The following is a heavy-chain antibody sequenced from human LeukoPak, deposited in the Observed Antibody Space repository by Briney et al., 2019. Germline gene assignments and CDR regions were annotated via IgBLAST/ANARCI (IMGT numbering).Heavy chain of an antibody. D-gene: IGHD4-11*01. Sequence: GGSLRLSCAASGFTFSDYYMSWIRQAPGNRLEWVSYISSSGSTIYYADSVKGRFTISRDNAKNSLYLQMNSLRAEDTAVYYCARDSDYSNYRFDYWGQGTLVTVSS. CDR3: ARDSDYSNYRFDY. V-gene: IGHV3-11*01. CDR2: ISSSGSTI. J-gene: IGHJ4*02. CDR1: GFTFSDYY.